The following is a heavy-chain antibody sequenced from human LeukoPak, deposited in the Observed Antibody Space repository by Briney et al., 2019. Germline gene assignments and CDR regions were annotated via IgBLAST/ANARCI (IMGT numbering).Heavy chain of an antibody. J-gene: IGHJ4*02. CDR1: GYTFTGYY. CDR3: ARARTWDC. CDR2: INPNSGDT. D-gene: IGHD2-8*01. Sequence: GASVKVSCKASGYTFTGYYMHWVRQAPGQGLEWMGWINPNSGDTNYAQKFQGRVTVTRDTSIGTAYMELSRLESDDTAVYYCARARTWDCWGQGTLVTVSS. V-gene: IGHV1-2*02.